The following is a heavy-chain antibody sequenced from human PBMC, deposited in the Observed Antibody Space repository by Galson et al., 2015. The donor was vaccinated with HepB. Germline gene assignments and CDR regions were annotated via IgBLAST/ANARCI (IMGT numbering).Heavy chain of an antibody. CDR1: GYTFTSYG. Sequence: QSGAEVKKPGASVKVSCKASGYTFTSYGISWVRQAPGQGLEWMGWISAYNGNTNYAQKLQGRVTMTTDTSTSTAYMELRSLRSDTTAVYYCARAFEYSSSSNYYYYGMDVWGQGTTVTVSS. J-gene: IGHJ6*02. V-gene: IGHV1-18*04. CDR2: ISAYNGNT. CDR3: ARAFEYSSSSNYYYYGMDV. D-gene: IGHD6-6*01.